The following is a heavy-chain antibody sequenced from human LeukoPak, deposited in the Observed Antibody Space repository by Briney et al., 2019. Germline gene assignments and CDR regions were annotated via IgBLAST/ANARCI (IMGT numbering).Heavy chain of an antibody. CDR2: IKHSGST. CDR1: GRSLSPYY. CDR3: ATGGFYCGGDCYVDY. D-gene: IGHD2-21*02. Sequence: SETLSLTCAVYGRSLSPYYWSWIRQPPGKVLEWIGEIKHSGSTNYNPSLKSRVTISVDTSKNQFSLRLSSVTAADTAVYYCATGGFYCGGDCYVDYWGQGTLVTVSS. J-gene: IGHJ4*02. V-gene: IGHV4-34*01.